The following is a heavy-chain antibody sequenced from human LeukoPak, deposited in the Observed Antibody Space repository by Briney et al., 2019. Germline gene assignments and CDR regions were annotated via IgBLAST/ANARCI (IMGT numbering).Heavy chain of an antibody. V-gene: IGHV4-30-2*01. Sequence: SETLSLTCAVSGGSISSGDYSWSWIRQPPGKGLEWIGYIFHSGTTYYNPSLKSRVTISVDRSKKQFSLNLSSVTAADTAVYYCARQNFVVVTAIRIFDYWGQGTLVTVSS. J-gene: IGHJ4*02. CDR3: ARQNFVVVTAIRIFDY. CDR2: IFHSGTT. D-gene: IGHD2-21*02. CDR1: GGSISSGDYS.